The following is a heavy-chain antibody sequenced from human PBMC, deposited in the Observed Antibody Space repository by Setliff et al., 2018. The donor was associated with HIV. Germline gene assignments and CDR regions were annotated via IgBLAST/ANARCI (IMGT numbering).Heavy chain of an antibody. D-gene: IGHD2-15*01. Sequence: ASVKVSCKSSGGIFSTSSINWVRQAPGQGLEWMGGSIPVFGTVNYAQKFLGRATITADESTNTSYMELTSLRSEDTAVYFCARDSHCSGPSCYSGGQFFDYWGQGTLVTVSS. V-gene: IGHV1-69*13. CDR3: ARDSHCSGPSCYSGGQFFDY. J-gene: IGHJ4*02. CDR1: GGIFSTSS. CDR2: SIPVFGTV.